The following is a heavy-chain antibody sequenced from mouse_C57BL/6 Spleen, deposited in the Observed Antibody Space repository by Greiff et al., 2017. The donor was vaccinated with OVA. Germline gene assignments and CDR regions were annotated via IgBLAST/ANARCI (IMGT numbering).Heavy chain of an antibody. D-gene: IGHD1-1*01. Sequence: EVQLQESGGGLVKPGGSLKLSCAASGFTFSSYAMSWVRQTPEKRLEWVATISDGGSYTYYPDNVKGRFTISRDNAKNNLYLQMSHLKSEDTAMYYCAREGTVVATYWYFDVWGTGTTVTVSS. CDR1: GFTFSSYA. V-gene: IGHV5-4*01. J-gene: IGHJ1*03. CDR3: AREGTVVATYWYFDV. CDR2: ISDGGSYT.